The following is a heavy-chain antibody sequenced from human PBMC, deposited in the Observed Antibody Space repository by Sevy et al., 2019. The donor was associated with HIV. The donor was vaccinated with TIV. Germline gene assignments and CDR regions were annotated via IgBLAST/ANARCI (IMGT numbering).Heavy chain of an antibody. Sequence: ASVKVSCKASGYTFTTYRITWVRQAPGQGLEWMGWISPHNGDTNYAQKDRGRVTMTTDTSTGTAYMELRSLRSDDTAVYYCARAFCSGGRCYSLAYWGQGTLVTVSS. J-gene: IGHJ4*02. CDR2: ISPHNGDT. V-gene: IGHV1-18*04. CDR3: ARAFCSGGRCYSLAY. CDR1: GYTFTTYR. D-gene: IGHD2-15*01.